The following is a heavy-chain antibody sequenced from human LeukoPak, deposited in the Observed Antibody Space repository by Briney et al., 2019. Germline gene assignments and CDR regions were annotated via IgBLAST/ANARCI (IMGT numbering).Heavy chain of an antibody. J-gene: IGHJ5*02. V-gene: IGHV4-39*01. CDR2: XXXXGST. CDR1: GGSISSSSYY. CDR3: AAETRVVVVPAAIRGNWFDP. D-gene: IGHD2-2*02. Sequence: SETLSLTCTDSGGSISSSSYYWGWIRQPPGKXXXXXXXXXXXGSTYYNPSLKSRVTISVDTSKNQFSLKLSSVTAADTAVYYCAAETRVVVVPAAIRGNWFDPWGQGTLVTVSS.